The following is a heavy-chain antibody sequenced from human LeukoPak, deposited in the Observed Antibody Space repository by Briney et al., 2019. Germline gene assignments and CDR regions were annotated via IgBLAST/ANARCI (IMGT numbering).Heavy chain of an antibody. D-gene: IGHD2-2*01. Sequence: SETLSLTCTVPGGSISSYYWSWIRQPPGKGLEWIGYIYYIVSTYYNPSLQCRVTISVDTSKNQFSLKLSSVNAADTAVYYCARVEIVVVPAAINYYYYYGMDVWGQGTTVTVSS. CDR3: ARVEIVVVPAAINYYYYYGMDV. V-gene: IGHV4-59*01. CDR2: IYYIVST. J-gene: IGHJ6*02. CDR1: GGSISSYY.